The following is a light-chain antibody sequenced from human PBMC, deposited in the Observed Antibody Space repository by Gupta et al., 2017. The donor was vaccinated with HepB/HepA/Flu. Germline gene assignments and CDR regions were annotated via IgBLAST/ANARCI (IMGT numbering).Light chain of an antibody. CDR1: QSLLHSNGYNY. CDR3: RQALQTMYS. Sequence: DTVMTQSPLSLPVTPGEPASISCRSSQSLLHSNGYNYLDWYLQKPGQTPQLLIYLGSNRAAGVPDRFSGSGSGTDFTLKISRGEAEDVGVYYCRQALQTMYSFGQGTKLEIK. V-gene: IGKV2-28*01. CDR2: LGS. J-gene: IGKJ2*03.